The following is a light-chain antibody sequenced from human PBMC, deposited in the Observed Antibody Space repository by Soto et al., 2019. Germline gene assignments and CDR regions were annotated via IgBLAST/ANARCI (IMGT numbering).Light chain of an antibody. V-gene: IGKV3-20*01. J-gene: IGKJ5*01. CDR2: GAS. Sequence: ILLTQSPGTLSLSPGERAALSWRARQSVSSSYLAWYQQKPGQAPRLLIYGASSRATGIPERFSGSGSGTDFTLNISRLEPEDFAVYYCQQYRSSPPRVTFGQGTRLEIK. CDR1: QSVSSSY. CDR3: QQYRSSPPRVT.